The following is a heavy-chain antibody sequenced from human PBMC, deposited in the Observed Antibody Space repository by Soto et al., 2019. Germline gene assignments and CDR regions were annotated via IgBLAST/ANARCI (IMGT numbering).Heavy chain of an antibody. Sequence: EVQLLISGGGLVSPGGSLRLSCAASGFTFSSYAMSWVRQAPGKGLEWLAGITFRGDNTYYADSVKGRFSLSRDNSRNRLDLQMNNLKVEDTALYYSARLGTMGVFDNWGQGTLLTVSS. CDR1: GFTFSSYA. CDR2: ITFRGDNT. J-gene: IGHJ4*02. CDR3: ARLGTMGVFDN. V-gene: IGHV3-23*01. D-gene: IGHD1-1*01.